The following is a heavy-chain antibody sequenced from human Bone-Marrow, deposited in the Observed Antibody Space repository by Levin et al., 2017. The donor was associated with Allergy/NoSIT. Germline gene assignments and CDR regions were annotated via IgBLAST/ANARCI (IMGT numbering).Heavy chain of an antibody. CDR1: GASIRSGNDY. V-gene: IGHV4-31*03. D-gene: IGHD4-23*01. CDR3: ARMREGQLLKGNWLDP. J-gene: IGHJ5*02. CDR2: MYYTGST. Sequence: SSETLSLTCTVSGASIRSGNDYWSWIRQHPGKGLEWIGSMYYTGSTYYNPSLKSRATISVDTSKNQFSLSLRSVTPADTAVYYCARMREGQLLKGNWLDPWGQGTLVTVSS.